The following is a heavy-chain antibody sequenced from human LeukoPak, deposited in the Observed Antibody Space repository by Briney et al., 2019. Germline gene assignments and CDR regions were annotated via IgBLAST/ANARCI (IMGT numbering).Heavy chain of an antibody. CDR3: ARDRGVYSRTLED. CDR2: ISSSGSTI. CDR1: GFTFSSYE. D-gene: IGHD6-13*01. Sequence: GGSLRLSCAASGFTFSSYEMNWVRQAPGKGLEWVSYISSSGSTIYYADSVKGRFTNSRDNAKNSLYLQMNSLRAEDTAVYYCARDRGVYSRTLEDWGQGTLVTVSS. J-gene: IGHJ4*02. V-gene: IGHV3-48*03.